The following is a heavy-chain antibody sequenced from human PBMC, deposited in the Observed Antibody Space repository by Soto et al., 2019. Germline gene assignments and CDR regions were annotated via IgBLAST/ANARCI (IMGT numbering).Heavy chain of an antibody. Sequence: GGSLRLSCAPSGFTFSTYGMHWVRQAPGKGLEWLAVIWYDGSNQYYADSVKGRFTIARDNSKNTLHLQMNSLRAEDTAVYYCARDLGSFNYGSSYFDYWGQGTPVTV. D-gene: IGHD3-10*01. V-gene: IGHV3-33*01. CDR1: GFTFSTYG. J-gene: IGHJ4*02. CDR2: IWYDGSNQ. CDR3: ARDLGSFNYGSSYFDY.